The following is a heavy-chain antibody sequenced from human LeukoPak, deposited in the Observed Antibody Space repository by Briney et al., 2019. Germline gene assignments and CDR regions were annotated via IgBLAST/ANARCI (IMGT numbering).Heavy chain of an antibody. D-gene: IGHD1-26*01. CDR3: ARRSSGSNYSVDY. CDR1: GYSFTNYW. V-gene: IGHV5-51*01. J-gene: IGHJ4*02. CDR2: IYPSDSDT. Sequence: GESLKISCKGSGYSFTNYWIGWVRQMPGKGLEWRGIIYPSDSDTRYSPSFQGQVTISADKSISTAYLQWNSLKASDTAMYYCARRSSGSNYSVDYWGQGTLVTVSS.